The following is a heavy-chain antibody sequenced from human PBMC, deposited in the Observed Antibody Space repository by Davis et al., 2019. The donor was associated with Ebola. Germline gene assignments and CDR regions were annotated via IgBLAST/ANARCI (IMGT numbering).Heavy chain of an antibody. D-gene: IGHD2-15*01. Sequence: SETLSLTCTVSGGSISSYYWSWIRQPPGKGLEWIGEINHSGTTNYNPSLKSRVTISVDTSKNQFSLKLSSVTAADTAVYYCARPRYCSGGSCYYLYDYWGQGTLVTVSS. J-gene: IGHJ4*02. CDR3: ARPRYCSGGSCYYLYDY. CDR2: INHSGTT. CDR1: GGSISSYY. V-gene: IGHV4-34*01.